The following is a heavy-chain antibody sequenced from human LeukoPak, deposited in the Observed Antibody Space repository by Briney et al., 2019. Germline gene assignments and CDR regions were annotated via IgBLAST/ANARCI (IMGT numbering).Heavy chain of an antibody. CDR3: TRQSWVNNRKNDDAFDI. CDR2: ISGYNGNT. D-gene: IGHD1/OR15-1a*01. CDR1: GYTFTSYG. Sequence: GASVKVSCNASGYTFTSYGISWVRQAPGQGLEWMGWISGYNGNTNYAQKFQGRVTMTTDTSTSTAYMELRSLRSDDTAVYYCTRQSWVNNRKNDDAFDIWGQGTMVTVSS. J-gene: IGHJ3*02. V-gene: IGHV1-18*01.